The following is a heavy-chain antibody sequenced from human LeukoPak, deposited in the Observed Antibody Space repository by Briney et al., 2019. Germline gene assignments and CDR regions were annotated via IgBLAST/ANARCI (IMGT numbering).Heavy chain of an antibody. Sequence: GGSLRLSCAASGFTFNSYWMHWVRQAPGKGLIWVSRINSDGSSTNYADSVKGRFTISRDNAKNTLYLQMNSLTAEDTAVYYCARQYNYGLDYWGQRTLVTVSS. V-gene: IGHV3-74*01. CDR2: INSDGSST. CDR3: ARQYNYGLDY. CDR1: GFTFNSYW. J-gene: IGHJ4*02. D-gene: IGHD5-18*01.